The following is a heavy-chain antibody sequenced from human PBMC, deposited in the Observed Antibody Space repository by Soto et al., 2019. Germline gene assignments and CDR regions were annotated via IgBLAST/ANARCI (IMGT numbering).Heavy chain of an antibody. Sequence: EVQLVESGGGLVKPGGSLRLSCAASGFTFSNAWMNWVRQAPGKGLEWVGRIKSKTDGGTTDYAAPVKGRVTISRYDSKNTLYLQMNSLKTEDTAVYYCTTGLIGSSWTDYWGQGTLVTVSS. D-gene: IGHD6-13*01. CDR3: TTGLIGSSWTDY. J-gene: IGHJ4*02. CDR2: IKSKTDGGTT. V-gene: IGHV3-15*07. CDR1: GFTFSNAW.